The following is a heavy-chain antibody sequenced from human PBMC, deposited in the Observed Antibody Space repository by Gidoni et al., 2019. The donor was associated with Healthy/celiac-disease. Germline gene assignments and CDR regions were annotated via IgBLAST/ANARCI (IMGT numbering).Heavy chain of an antibody. J-gene: IGHJ6*02. CDR3: ARVRVTTVGVGGMDV. D-gene: IGHD4-17*01. CDR1: GFTFSSYS. Sequence: EVQLVESGGGLVKPGGSLRLSCAASGFTFSSYSMNWVRQAPGKGLEWVSSISSSSSYIYYADSVKGRFTISRDNAKNSLYLQMNSLRAEDTAVYYCARVRVTTVGVGGMDVWGQGTTVTVSS. CDR2: ISSSSSYI. V-gene: IGHV3-21*01.